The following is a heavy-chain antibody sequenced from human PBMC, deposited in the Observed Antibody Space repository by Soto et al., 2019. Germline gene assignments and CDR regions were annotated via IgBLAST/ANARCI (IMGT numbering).Heavy chain of an antibody. CDR1: GFTVSSNY. D-gene: IGHD6-25*01. V-gene: IGHV3-66*01. Sequence: PGGSLRLSCAASGFTVSSNYMSWVRQAPGKGLEWVSVIYSGGSTYYADSVKGRFTISRDNSKNTLYLQMNSLRAEDTAVYYCARVDSSVSPLGYYYYMDVWGKGTTVTVSS. J-gene: IGHJ6*03. CDR2: IYSGGST. CDR3: ARVDSSVSPLGYYYYMDV.